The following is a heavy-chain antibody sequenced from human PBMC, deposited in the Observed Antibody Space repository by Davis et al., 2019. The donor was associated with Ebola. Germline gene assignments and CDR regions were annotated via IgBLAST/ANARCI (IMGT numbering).Heavy chain of an antibody. CDR1: GGSISPYY. Sequence: MPSETLSLTCTVSGGSISPYYWSWFRQPPGKGLEWIGFIYYTGSTNYSPSLKSRLTISLDTSKNQFSLKLSSVTAADTAVYYCARHYGSGTYPLDYWGQGTLVTVSS. J-gene: IGHJ4*02. D-gene: IGHD3-10*01. V-gene: IGHV4-59*08. CDR3: ARHYGSGTYPLDY. CDR2: IYYTGST.